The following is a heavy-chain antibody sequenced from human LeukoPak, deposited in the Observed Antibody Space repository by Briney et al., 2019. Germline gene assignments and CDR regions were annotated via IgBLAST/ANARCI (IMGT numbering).Heavy chain of an antibody. V-gene: IGHV1-69*04. J-gene: IGHJ4*02. D-gene: IGHD3/OR15-3a*01. CDR1: GGTFSSSA. Sequence: ASVKVSCKTSGGTFSSSAITWVRQAPGQGLEWMGRIIPALNITSYAQKFQGRVTITADTSTSTAYMELSSLRSEETAVYYCARDQGLTAPPPYGLDVWGLGALVTVSS. CDR3: ARDQGLTAPPPYGLDV. CDR2: IIPALNIT.